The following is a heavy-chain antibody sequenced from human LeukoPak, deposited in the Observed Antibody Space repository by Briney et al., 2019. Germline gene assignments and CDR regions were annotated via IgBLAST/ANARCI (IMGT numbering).Heavy chain of an antibody. D-gene: IGHD3-9*01. J-gene: IGHJ4*02. V-gene: IGHV5-51*01. CDR2: IYPGDSDT. CDR1: GYSFSSYW. Sequence: KRGESPKISCKASGYSFSSYWIGWLRQMPGKGLEWMGIIYPGDSDTRYSPSFRGQVTISADKSINTAYLQWNSLKASDTAMYYCARQADYNLLTGYYKGHLDCWGQGTLVTVSS. CDR3: ARQADYNLLTGYYKGHLDC.